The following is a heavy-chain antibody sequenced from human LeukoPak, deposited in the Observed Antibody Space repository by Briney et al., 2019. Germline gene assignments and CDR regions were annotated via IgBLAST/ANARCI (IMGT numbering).Heavy chain of an antibody. CDR3: TKVGGQGGTYPIDY. CDR2: ISSSGGTI. D-gene: IGHD3-16*02. CDR1: GFTFSDYY. Sequence: GGSLRLSCAASGFTFSDYYMSWIRQAPGKGLEWLSYISSSGGTIHYADSVKGRFTISRDNAKSSLYLQMNSLSTEDTAVYYCTKVGGQGGTYPIDYWGQGTLVTVSS. V-gene: IGHV3-11*01. J-gene: IGHJ4*02.